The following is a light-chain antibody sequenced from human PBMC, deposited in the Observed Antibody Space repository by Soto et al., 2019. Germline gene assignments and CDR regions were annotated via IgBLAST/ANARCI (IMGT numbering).Light chain of an antibody. CDR2: DAS. V-gene: IGKV3-11*01. J-gene: IGKJ5*01. CDR3: QQRSNWPPIT. CDR1: QSVSSY. Sequence: EIVLTQSPAPLSFSPGERATLSCRASQSVSSYLAWYQQKPGQAPRLLIYDASNRATGIPARFSGSGSGTDFTLTISSLEPEDFAVYYCQQRSNWPPITFGQGTRLEI.